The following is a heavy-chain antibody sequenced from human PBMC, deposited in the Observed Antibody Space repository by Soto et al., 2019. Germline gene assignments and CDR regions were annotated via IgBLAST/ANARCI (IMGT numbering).Heavy chain of an antibody. CDR1: GFIFDDYA. V-gene: IGHV3-9*01. Sequence: EVQLVESGGDSVQPGRSLRLSCAASGFIFDDYAMHWVRQVPGKGLEWVSGISWNGRSVAYADSVKGRFTISRDSAKRSLYLEMRNLTTEDTALYYCAKGADMLDYYYFMDVWGKGTTVTVSS. CDR2: ISWNGRSV. CDR3: AKGADMLDYYYFMDV. D-gene: IGHD3-10*02. J-gene: IGHJ6*04.